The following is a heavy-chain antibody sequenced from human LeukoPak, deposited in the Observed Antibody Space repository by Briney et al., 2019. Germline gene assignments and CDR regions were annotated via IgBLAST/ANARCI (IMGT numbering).Heavy chain of an antibody. CDR1: GGSISSYS. CDR2: ISHSGTT. D-gene: IGHD5-18*01. Sequence: SETLSVTCIVSGGSISSYSWNWIRQSPGKGLEWVGYISHSGTTNYKPSLKSRVTISVDTSKNQLSLKLSSVTAADTAVYYCARDWGTPMAHTDHWGQGTLVTVSS. CDR3: ARDWGTPMAHTDH. V-gene: IGHV4-59*12. J-gene: IGHJ5*02.